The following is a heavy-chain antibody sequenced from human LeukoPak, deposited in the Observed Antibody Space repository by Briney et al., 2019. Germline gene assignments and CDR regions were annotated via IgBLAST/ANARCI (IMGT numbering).Heavy chain of an antibody. CDR2: INPNRGST. CDR3: ARGGSSWYRFDY. D-gene: IGHD6-13*01. CDR1: GYTFTSYY. Sequence: GASVKVSCKASGYTFTSYYMYWVRQAPGQGLEWMGIINPNRGSTSYAQKFQGRVTMTRDTPISTAYMELSRLRSDDTAVYYCARGGSSWYRFDYWGQGTLVTVSS. J-gene: IGHJ4*02. V-gene: IGHV1-46*01.